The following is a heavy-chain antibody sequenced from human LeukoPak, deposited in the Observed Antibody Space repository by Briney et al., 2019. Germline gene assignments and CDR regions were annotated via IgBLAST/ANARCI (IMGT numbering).Heavy chain of an antibody. D-gene: IGHD6-19*01. CDR1: GGSISSGGYS. V-gene: IGHV4-30-2*01. Sequence: SSETLSLTCAVSGGSISSGGYSWSWIRQPPGKGLEWIGYIYHSGSTYYNPSLKSRVTISVDRSKNQFSLKLSSVTAADTAVYYCARGRSSGLIDYWGQGTLVTVSS. CDR2: IYHSGST. CDR3: ARGRSSGLIDY. J-gene: IGHJ4*02.